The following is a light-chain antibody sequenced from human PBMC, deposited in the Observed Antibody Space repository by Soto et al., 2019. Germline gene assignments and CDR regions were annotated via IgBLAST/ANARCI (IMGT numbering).Light chain of an antibody. CDR3: QQYGSSPRAMYT. CDR2: GAS. J-gene: IGKJ2*01. CDR1: QSVSSSY. V-gene: IGKV3-20*01. Sequence: EIVLTQSPGTLSLSPGERATLSCRASQSVSSSYLAWYQQKPGQAPRLLIYGASSRATGIPDRFSGSGSGTVFTLTISRLEPEDFAVYYCQQYGSSPRAMYTFGQGTKLEIQ.